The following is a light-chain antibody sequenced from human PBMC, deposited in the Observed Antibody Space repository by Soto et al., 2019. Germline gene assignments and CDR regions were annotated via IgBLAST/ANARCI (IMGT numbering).Light chain of an antibody. CDR3: QQSDSTPYT. CDR1: QSINSH. CDR2: AAS. J-gene: IGKJ2*01. Sequence: DIQMTQSPSSLSTSVGDRVTITCRASQSINSHLNWYQQKPGKAPKLLIYAASSLEGGVPSRFSGSGSGTDFTLTISSLQPEDFATDCCQQSDSTPYTFRQGTKLQI. V-gene: IGKV1-39*01.